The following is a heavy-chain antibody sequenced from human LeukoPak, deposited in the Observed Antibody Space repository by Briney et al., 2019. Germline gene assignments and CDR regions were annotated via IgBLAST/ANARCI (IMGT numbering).Heavy chain of an antibody. Sequence: PSETLSLTCTVSVGSISSGDYYWSWIRQPPGKGLEWIGYIYYSGSTYYNPSLKSRVTISVDTSKNQFSLKLSSVTAADTAVYYCARVGTPIYFDYWGQGTLVTVSS. J-gene: IGHJ4*02. V-gene: IGHV4-30-4*01. CDR1: VGSISSGDYY. CDR3: ARVGTPIYFDY. D-gene: IGHD3-10*01. CDR2: IYYSGST.